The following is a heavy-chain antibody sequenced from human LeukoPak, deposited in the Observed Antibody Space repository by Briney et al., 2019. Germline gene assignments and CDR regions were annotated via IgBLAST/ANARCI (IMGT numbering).Heavy chain of an antibody. Sequence: PGGSLRLSCAASGFTFSSYAMSWVRQAPGKGLEWVSAISGSGGSTYYADSVKGRFTISRDNAKNSLYLQMNSLRAEDTAVYYCARDGAPYYDFWSGYSPIDYWGQGTLVTVSS. CDR3: ARDGAPYYDFWSGYSPIDY. CDR2: ISGSGGST. CDR1: GFTFSSYA. J-gene: IGHJ4*02. V-gene: IGHV3-23*01. D-gene: IGHD3-3*01.